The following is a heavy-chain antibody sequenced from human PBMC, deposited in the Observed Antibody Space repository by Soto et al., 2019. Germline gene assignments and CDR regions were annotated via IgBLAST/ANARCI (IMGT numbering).Heavy chain of an antibody. Sequence: GGSLRLSCAASGFTFSSYGMHWVRQAPGKGLEWVAVISYDGSNKYYADSVKGRFTISRDNSKNTLYLQMNSLRAEDTAVYYCAKARTFGGVIVPFDYWGQGTLVTVSS. CDR2: ISYDGSNK. V-gene: IGHV3-30*18. D-gene: IGHD3-16*02. CDR1: GFTFSSYG. J-gene: IGHJ4*02. CDR3: AKARTFGGVIVPFDY.